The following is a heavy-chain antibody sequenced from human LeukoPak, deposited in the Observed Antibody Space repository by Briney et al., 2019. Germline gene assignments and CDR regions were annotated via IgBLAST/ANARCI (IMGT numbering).Heavy chain of an antibody. CDR3: ARLGSGEDDGGWVDY. D-gene: IGHD3-10*01. CDR2: ISPSGGST. J-gene: IGHJ4*02. V-gene: IGHV1-46*01. Sequence: ASVKVSCKASGYTFTRYYIHWVRQAPGQGLEWMGIISPSGGSTSNAQKFQGRVTMTGDTSTSTVYMELSSLRSEDTAVYYCARLGSGEDDGGWVDYWGRGTLVTVSS. CDR1: GYTFTRYY.